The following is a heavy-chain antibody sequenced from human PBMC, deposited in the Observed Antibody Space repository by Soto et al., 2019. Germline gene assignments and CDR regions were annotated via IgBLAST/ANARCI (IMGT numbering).Heavy chain of an antibody. CDR3: AREYSSSSYYYYYMDV. CDR2: IYYSGST. CDR1: GGSISSYY. Sequence: QVQLQESGPGLVKPSETLSLTCTVSGGSISSYYWSWIRQPPGKGLEWIGYIYYSGSTNYNPSLKSRVTISVDTSKNQYSLKLTSETAADTAVYYCAREYSSSSYYYYYMDVWGKGTTVTVSS. D-gene: IGHD6-6*01. V-gene: IGHV4-59*01. J-gene: IGHJ6*03.